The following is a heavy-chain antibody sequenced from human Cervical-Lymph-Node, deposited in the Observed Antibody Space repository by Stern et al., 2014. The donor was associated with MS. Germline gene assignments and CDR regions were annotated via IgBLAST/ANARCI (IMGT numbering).Heavy chain of an antibody. CDR3: AREGGNTAEYFQH. Sequence: VQLLESGGGVVQPGRSLRLSCAASGFTFSSSGMHWVRQAPGKGLEWLAIIWYDGSNRYYADSVKGRFTISRDNSKNMLYLQMNSLRVEDTAVYYCAREGGNTAEYFQHWGQGTLVTVSS. J-gene: IGHJ1*01. V-gene: IGHV3-33*01. D-gene: IGHD4-23*01. CDR2: IWYDGSNR. CDR1: GFTFSSSG.